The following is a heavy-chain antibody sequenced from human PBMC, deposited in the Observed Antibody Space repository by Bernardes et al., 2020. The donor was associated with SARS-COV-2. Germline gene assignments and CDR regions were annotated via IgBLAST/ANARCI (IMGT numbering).Heavy chain of an antibody. CDR3: ARDQGVVTFSSYYYYGMDV. J-gene: IGHJ6*02. CDR2: ISAYNGNT. Sequence: ASVKVSCKASGYTFTSYGISWVRQAPGQGLEWMGWISAYNGNTNYAQKLQGRVTMTTDTSTSTAYMELRSLRSDDTAVYYCARDQGVVTFSSYYYYGMDVWGQGTTVTVSS. CDR1: GYTFTSYG. D-gene: IGHD3-16*01. V-gene: IGHV1-18*01.